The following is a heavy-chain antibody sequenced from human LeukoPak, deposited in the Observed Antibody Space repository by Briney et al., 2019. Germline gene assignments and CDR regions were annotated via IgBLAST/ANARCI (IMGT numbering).Heavy chain of an antibody. D-gene: IGHD3-16*01. Sequence: SETLSLTCTVSGGSIGSHYWTWIRQTPGKGLEWIGYVYDIGSTKYNPSLKSRVTISVDTSKNQFSLRLSSVTAADTAVYYCARGGVLKSVDYWGQRTLVAVSS. CDR2: VYDIGST. V-gene: IGHV4-59*11. CDR3: ARGGVLKSVDY. J-gene: IGHJ4*02. CDR1: GGSIGSHY.